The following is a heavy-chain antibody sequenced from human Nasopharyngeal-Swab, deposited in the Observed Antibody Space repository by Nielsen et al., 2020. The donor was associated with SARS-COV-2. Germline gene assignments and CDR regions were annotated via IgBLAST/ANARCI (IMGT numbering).Heavy chain of an antibody. J-gene: IGHJ6*02. CDR2: IYYSGST. V-gene: IGHV4-39*01. CDR3: ASLRYRYYYYGMDV. Sequence: GSLRLSCTVSGGSISSSSYNWGWIRQPPGKGREWIGSIYYSGSTYYNPSLKSRVTISVDTSKNQFSLKLSSVTAADTAVYYCASLRYRYYYYGMDVWGQGTTVTVSS. CDR1: GGSISSSSYN. D-gene: IGHD1-14*01.